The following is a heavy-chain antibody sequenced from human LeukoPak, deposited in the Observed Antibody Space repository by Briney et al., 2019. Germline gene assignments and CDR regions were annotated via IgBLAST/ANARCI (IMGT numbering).Heavy chain of an antibody. CDR2: INQDGSEE. Sequence: GGSLRLSCTASGFEFSNYWMTWVRQTPGKGLEWVADINQDGSEENYVDSVKGRFIIFRDNAKNSLYLQMNSLRVEDTAVYYCPRSPLYGMDVWGQGTTVTVAS. CDR1: GFEFSNYW. V-gene: IGHV3-7*01. J-gene: IGHJ6*02. CDR3: PRSPLYGMDV.